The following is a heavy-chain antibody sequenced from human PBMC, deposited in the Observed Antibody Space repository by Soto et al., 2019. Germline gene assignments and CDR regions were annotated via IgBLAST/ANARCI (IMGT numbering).Heavy chain of an antibody. CDR1: EGSIIGYG. V-gene: IGHV4-34*01. Sequence: LSHSCSVDEGSIIGYGGSWISKTQGKGLEWIGEINHSGSTNYNPSLRSRVTISVDTSKNQFSLKLSSVTAADTAVYYCARVRRHSSSMYYYYGMDVWGQGTTVSVSS. D-gene: IGHD6-13*01. J-gene: IGHJ6*01. CDR3: ARVRRHSSSMYYYYGMDV. CDR2: INHSGST.